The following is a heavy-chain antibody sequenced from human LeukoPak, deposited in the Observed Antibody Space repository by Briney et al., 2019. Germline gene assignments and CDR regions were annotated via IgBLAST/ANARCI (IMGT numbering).Heavy chain of an antibody. V-gene: IGHV4-30-4*08. CDR3: ARHASSTGWYPHFDY. CDR2: IYYSGST. J-gene: IGHJ4*02. Sequence: PSETLSLTCTVSGGSISSGDYYWSWIRQPPGKGLEWIGYIYYSGSTYYNPSLKSRVTISVDTSKNQFSLKPSSVTAADTAVYYCARHASSTGWYPHFDYWGQGTLVTVSS. CDR1: GGSISSGDYY. D-gene: IGHD6-19*01.